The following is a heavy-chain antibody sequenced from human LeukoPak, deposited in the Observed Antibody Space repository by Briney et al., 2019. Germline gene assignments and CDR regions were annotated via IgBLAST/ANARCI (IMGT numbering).Heavy chain of an antibody. CDR3: ARVRYGGYDSVDWFDP. J-gene: IGHJ5*02. D-gene: IGHD5-12*01. CDR2: MNLNSGNT. V-gene: IGHV1-8*01. CDR1: GYTFTSYD. Sequence: ASVKVSCKASGYTFTSYDINWVRQATGQGLEWMGWMNLNSGNTGYAQKFQGRVTMTRNTSITTAYMELSSLRSEDTAVYYCARVRYGGYDSVDWFDPWGQGTLVTVSS.